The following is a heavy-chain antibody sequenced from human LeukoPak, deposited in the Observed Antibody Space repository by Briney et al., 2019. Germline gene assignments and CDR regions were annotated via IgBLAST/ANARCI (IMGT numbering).Heavy chain of an antibody. V-gene: IGHV3-49*03. CDR3: ARDLTVGPTTDYFDY. CDR2: IRSKAYGGTT. D-gene: IGHD1-26*01. CDR1: GFTFGDYA. J-gene: IGHJ4*02. Sequence: GGSLRLSCTASGFTFGDYAMSWFRQAPGKGLEWVGFIRSKAYGGTTEYAASVKGRFTISRDNAKNSLYLQMNSLRAEDTAVYYCARDLTVGPTTDYFDYWGQGTLVTVSS.